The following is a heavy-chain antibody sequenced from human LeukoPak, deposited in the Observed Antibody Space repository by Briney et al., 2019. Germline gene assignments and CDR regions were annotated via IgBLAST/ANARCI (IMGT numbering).Heavy chain of an antibody. CDR1: GGSISDFY. Sequence: PSETLSLTCTVSGGSISDFYWSWIRQPPGKGLEWIGYVYYSGSTNHNPSLKSRITMSVATSKNQFSLKVSSVTAADTAVYYCARIALAGTRLDYWGQGTLVTLSS. CDR3: ARIALAGTRLDY. CDR2: VYYSGST. V-gene: IGHV4-59*01. J-gene: IGHJ4*02. D-gene: IGHD6-19*01.